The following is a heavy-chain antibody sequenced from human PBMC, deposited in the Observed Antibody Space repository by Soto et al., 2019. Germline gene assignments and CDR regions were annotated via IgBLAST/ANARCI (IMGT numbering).Heavy chain of an antibody. CDR1: TFSLSDYY. CDR2: SSSTTSYT. D-gene: IGHD3-10*01. Sequence: QVQLVESGGGLVQPGGSLRLSCAASTFSLSDYYMSWIRHAPGRGLEWVAYSSSTTSYTNYADSVKGRFTILRDNAKNSLYLQMKSLRVEDTAVYYCARSSHRGYFFDNWGQGTLVTVSS. V-gene: IGHV3-11*06. CDR3: ARSSHRGYFFDN. J-gene: IGHJ4*02.